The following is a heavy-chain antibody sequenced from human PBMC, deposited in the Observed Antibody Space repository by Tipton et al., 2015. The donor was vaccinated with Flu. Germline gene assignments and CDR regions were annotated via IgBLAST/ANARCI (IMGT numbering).Heavy chain of an antibody. CDR3: ARGQGNSGWRYFDY. V-gene: IGHV4-39*07. CDR1: GGSIGVTTSY. J-gene: IGHJ4*02. D-gene: IGHD6-19*01. Sequence: TLSLTCTVSGGSIGVTTSYWCWIRQPPGKGLEYIGSVYYTGGTYFNPSLKSRVTVSIDTSKKQFSLKLSSMTAADTAVYYCARGQGNSGWRYFDYWGQGTLVTVSS. CDR2: VYYTGGT.